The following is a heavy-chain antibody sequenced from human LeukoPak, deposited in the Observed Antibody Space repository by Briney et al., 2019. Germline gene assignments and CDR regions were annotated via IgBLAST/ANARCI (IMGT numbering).Heavy chain of an antibody. D-gene: IGHD6-6*01. V-gene: IGHV3-7*01. CDR1: GFTFSSYW. CDR3: ARDLAARPHWFDP. Sequence: GGSLRLSCAASGFTFSSYWMSWVRRAPGKGLEWVANIKQDGSEKYYVDSVKGRFTISRDNAKNSLYLQMNSLRAEDTAVYYCARDLAARPHWFDPWGQGTLVTVSS. CDR2: IKQDGSEK. J-gene: IGHJ5*02.